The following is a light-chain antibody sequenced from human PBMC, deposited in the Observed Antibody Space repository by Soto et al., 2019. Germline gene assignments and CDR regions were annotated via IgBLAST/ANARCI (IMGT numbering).Light chain of an antibody. J-gene: IGKJ5*01. CDR1: QSISSY. Sequence: DIQMTQSPSSLSASVGDRFTITCRASQSISSYLNWYQQKPGKAPKLLIYAASSLQSGVPSRFSGSGSGTDFTLTISSLQPEDFETYYCQQSYSNPRTFGQGTRLEIK. CDR3: QQSYSNPRT. CDR2: AAS. V-gene: IGKV1-39*01.